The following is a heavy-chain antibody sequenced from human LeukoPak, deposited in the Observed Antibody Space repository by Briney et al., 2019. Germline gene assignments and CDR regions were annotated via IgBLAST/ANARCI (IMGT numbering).Heavy chain of an antibody. CDR1: GVSMRRYF. CDR2: ISTSGTT. Sequence: SETLSLTCTISGVSMRRYFWTWIRQPAGKGLEWIGRISTSGTTNYNPSLKSRVTMSLDTSKNQLSLRLTSVTTADTALYYCAGFLLVSVPHDTIDLWGQGTMVTVSS. CDR3: AGFLLVSVPHDTIDL. D-gene: IGHD2/OR15-2a*01. V-gene: IGHV4-4*07. J-gene: IGHJ3*01.